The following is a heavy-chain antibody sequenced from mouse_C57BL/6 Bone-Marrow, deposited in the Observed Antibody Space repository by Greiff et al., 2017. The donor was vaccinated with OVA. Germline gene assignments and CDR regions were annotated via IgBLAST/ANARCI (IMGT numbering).Heavy chain of an antibody. D-gene: IGHD1-1*01. CDR2: IDPTNGDT. V-gene: IGHV14-3*01. J-gene: IGHJ2*01. CDR1: GFTITNTY. Sequence: EVQLQESVAELVRPGASVKLSCTASGFTITNTYMHWVKQRHEQGLEWIGRIDPTNGDTNYAQKFQGKATMTADKSSSTAYMQLSSLTSEDTAVYCCARGNFGSSCNDIGYWGQGTTVTVSS. CDR3: ARGNFGSSCNDIGY.